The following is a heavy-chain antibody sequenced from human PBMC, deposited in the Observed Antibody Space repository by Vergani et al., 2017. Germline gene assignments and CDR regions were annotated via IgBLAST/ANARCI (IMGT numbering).Heavy chain of an antibody. D-gene: IGHD2-8*01. CDR3: ARSDYCAQGVCYMTYYYYMDV. V-gene: IGHV3-33*01. CDR1: GFTLSSHA. Sequence: QVQLEESGGGVVQPGRSLRLSCAGSGFTLSSHAMHWVRQAPGKGLEWVAFIWYDGSKEYYAYSVKGRFTISRYNSKNTLYLQMNNLRAADTTVYYCARSDYCAQGVCYMTYYYYMDVWGKGTAVTVSS. CDR2: IWYDGSKE. J-gene: IGHJ6*03.